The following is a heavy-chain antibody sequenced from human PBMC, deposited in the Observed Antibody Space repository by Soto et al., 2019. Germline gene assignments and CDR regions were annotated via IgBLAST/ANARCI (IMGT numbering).Heavy chain of an antibody. Sequence: GGSLRLSCAASGFTFTTYAMGWVRQAPGKGLEWVSSISPDTYNTYYVASVKGRFNISRDNSNNNLYLQMNSLRADDTAVYYFAKVLAERYDRSGYYGYFNFWGQGTLVTVSS. D-gene: IGHD3-22*01. CDR2: ISPDTYNT. V-gene: IGHV3-23*02. CDR1: GFTFTTYA. CDR3: AKVLAERYDRSGYYGYFNF. J-gene: IGHJ1*01.